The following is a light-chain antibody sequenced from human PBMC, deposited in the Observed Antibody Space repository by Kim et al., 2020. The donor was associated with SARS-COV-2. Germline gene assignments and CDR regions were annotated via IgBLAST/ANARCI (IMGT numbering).Light chain of an antibody. Sequence: SSELTQDPAVSVALGQTVRITCQGDSLRSYYASWYQQKPGQAPVLVIYGKNNRPSGIPDRFSGSSSGNTASLTITWAQAEDEADYYCNSRDSSGNLVVFG. J-gene: IGLJ2*01. CDR1: SLRSYY. CDR3: NSRDSSGNLVV. V-gene: IGLV3-19*01. CDR2: GKN.